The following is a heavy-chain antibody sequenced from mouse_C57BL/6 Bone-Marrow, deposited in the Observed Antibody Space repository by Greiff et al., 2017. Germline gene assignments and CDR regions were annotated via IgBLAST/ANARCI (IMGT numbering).Heavy chain of an antibody. CDR2: IHPNSGST. J-gene: IGHJ3*01. CDR3: ARGRYSFAY. Sequence: VQLQQPGAELVKPGASVKLSCKASGYTFTSYWMHWVKQRPGQGLEWIGMIHPNSGSTNYNEKFKSKATLTVDKSSSTAYMQLSRLTSEDSAVYYCARGRYSFAYWGQGTLVTVSA. CDR1: GYTFTSYW. V-gene: IGHV1-64*01. D-gene: IGHD2-14*01.